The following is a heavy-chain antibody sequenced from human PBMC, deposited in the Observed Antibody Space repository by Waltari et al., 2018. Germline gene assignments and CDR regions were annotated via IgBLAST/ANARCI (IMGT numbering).Heavy chain of an antibody. CDR3: ARRSGHCDGTTCSAGWFDP. V-gene: IGHV1-69-2*01. J-gene: IGHJ5*02. CDR1: GHSLSANY. D-gene: IGHD2-2*01. Sequence: EIRLLQSGAEVKKPGATVKISCKASGHSLSANYIHWVQQVPGKGLAGIGRIDPEDGETIYAEKFEDRVTLTADLATETAYLELSRLSSDDTATYYCARRSGHCDGTTCSAGWFDPWGQGTLVKVSS. CDR2: IDPEDGET.